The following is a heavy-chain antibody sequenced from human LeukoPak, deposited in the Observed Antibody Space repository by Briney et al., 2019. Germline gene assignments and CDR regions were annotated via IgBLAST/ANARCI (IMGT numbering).Heavy chain of an antibody. J-gene: IGHJ4*02. CDR1: GFTFSTYT. CDR3: ARGYYDSSASATFDY. CDR2: IASDTTYM. V-gene: IGHV3-21*06. D-gene: IGHD3-22*01. Sequence: GGSLRLSCEASGFTFSTYTVNWVRQAPGKGLERVSSIASDTTYMKYADSVKGRFSVSRDNAKNSVFLEMKSLRADDTAVYFCARGYYDSSASATFDYWGRGTLVTVSS.